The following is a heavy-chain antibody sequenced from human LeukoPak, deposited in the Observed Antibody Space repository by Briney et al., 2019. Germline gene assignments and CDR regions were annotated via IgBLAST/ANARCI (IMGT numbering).Heavy chain of an antibody. CDR2: INPNSGVT. D-gene: IGHD2/OR15-2a*01. J-gene: IGHJ6*04. V-gene: IGHV1-2*02. Sequence: GASVKVSCKASGYTFTDYYMHWVRQAPGQGLEWMGWINPNSGVTNYAQKLQGRVTMTRDTSISTAYMELSRLSSDDTAVFYCARGIVSYRLDVWGKGTTLTVSS. CDR3: ARGIVSYRLDV. CDR1: GYTFTDYY.